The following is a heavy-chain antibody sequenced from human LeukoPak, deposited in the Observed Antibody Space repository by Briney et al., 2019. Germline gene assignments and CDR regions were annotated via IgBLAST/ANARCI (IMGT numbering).Heavy chain of an antibody. D-gene: IGHD6-19*01. CDR2: INPNNGPT. CDR1: GYPFIAFY. Sequence: ASVKVSCKASGYPFIAFYIHWVRQAPGQGLEWMGWINPNNGPTHYAQNFQGRVTMTRDTSVSTVYMELTGLTSDDTAIYYCARRAGAVSGPSYYSYYYYLDVWGKGTTVIISS. J-gene: IGHJ6*03. V-gene: IGHV1-2*02. CDR3: ARRAGAVSGPSYYSYYYYLDV.